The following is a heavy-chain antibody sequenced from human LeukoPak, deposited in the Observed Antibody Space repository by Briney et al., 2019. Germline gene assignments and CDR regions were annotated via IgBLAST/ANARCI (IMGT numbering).Heavy chain of an antibody. J-gene: IGHJ5*02. Sequence: ASVKVSCKACGYTFTSYGISWVRQAPGQGLEWMGWISAYNGNTNYAQKLQGRVTMTTDTSTSTAYMELRSLRSDDTAVYYCARDRRPRYYYDSSGYLFTWGQGTLVTVSS. V-gene: IGHV1-18*01. D-gene: IGHD3-22*01. CDR3: ARDRRPRYYYDSSGYLFT. CDR2: ISAYNGNT. CDR1: GYTFTSYG.